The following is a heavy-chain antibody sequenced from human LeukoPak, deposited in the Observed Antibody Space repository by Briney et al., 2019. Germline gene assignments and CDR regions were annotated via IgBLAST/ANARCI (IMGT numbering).Heavy chain of an antibody. Sequence: ASVKVSCKASGYTFTGYYMHWVRQAPGQWLEWMGWINPNSGGTNYAQKFQGRVTMTRDTSISTAYMELSRLRSDDTAVYYCARGVGSSSWYIGYFDYWGQGTLVTVSS. J-gene: IGHJ4*02. D-gene: IGHD6-13*01. V-gene: IGHV1-2*02. CDR2: INPNSGGT. CDR1: GYTFTGYY. CDR3: ARGVGSSSWYIGYFDY.